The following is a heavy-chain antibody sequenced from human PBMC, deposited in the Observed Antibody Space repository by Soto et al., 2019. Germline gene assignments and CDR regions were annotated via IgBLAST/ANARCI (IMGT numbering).Heavy chain of an antibody. J-gene: IGHJ6*02. D-gene: IGHD3-3*01. Sequence: SETLSLTCAVYGGSFSGYYWSWIRQPPGKGLEWIGEINHSGSTNYNPSLKSRVTISVDTSKNQFSLKLSSVTAADTAVYYCARAGSVGITIFGVVITTDYYYYGMDVWGQGXTVTVYS. V-gene: IGHV4-34*01. CDR2: INHSGST. CDR1: GGSFSGYY. CDR3: ARAGSVGITIFGVVITTDYYYYGMDV.